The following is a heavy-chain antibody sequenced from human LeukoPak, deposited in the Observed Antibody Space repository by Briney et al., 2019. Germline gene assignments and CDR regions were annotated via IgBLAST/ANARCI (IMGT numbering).Heavy chain of an antibody. CDR3: AKGPLRGTAAAIDY. Sequence: PGKSLRLSCAASGFTFNNYGMHWVRQAPGKGLEWVAVISYDGRNIHYPDSVKGRITISRDISTDTLWVQMDGLRTEDTAVYYCAKGPLRGTAAAIDYWGQGTLVTVSS. J-gene: IGHJ4*02. CDR2: ISYDGRNI. CDR1: GFTFNNYG. D-gene: IGHD2-2*01. V-gene: IGHV3-30*18.